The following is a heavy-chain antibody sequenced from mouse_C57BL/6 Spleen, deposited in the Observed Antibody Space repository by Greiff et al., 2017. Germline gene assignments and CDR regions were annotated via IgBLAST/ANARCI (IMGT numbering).Heavy chain of an antibody. D-gene: IGHD5-1*01. J-gene: IGHJ4*01. CDR3: ARLGEYLYAMDY. V-gene: IGHV1-80*01. Sequence: VQLQQSGAELVKPGASVKISCKASGYAFSSYWMNWVKQRPGKGLEWIGQIYPGDGDTNYNGKFKGKATLTADKSSSTAYMQLSSLTSEDSAVYFCARLGEYLYAMDYWGQGTSVTVSS. CDR1: GYAFSSYW. CDR2: IYPGDGDT.